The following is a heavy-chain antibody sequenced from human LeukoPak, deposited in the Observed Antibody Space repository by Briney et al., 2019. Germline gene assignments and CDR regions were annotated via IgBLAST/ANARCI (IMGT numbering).Heavy chain of an antibody. Sequence: GGSLRLSCSASGFTFRGYAMHWVRQAPGKGLEYVSGISSNGGSTYYADSVKGRFTISRDNSKSTLYLQMSSLRAEDTAVYYCVKDSPFAMACSGGSCSFDYWGQGTLVTVSS. CDR1: GFTFRGYA. V-gene: IGHV3-64D*06. CDR3: VKDSPFAMACSGGSCSFDY. D-gene: IGHD2-15*01. CDR2: ISSNGGST. J-gene: IGHJ4*02.